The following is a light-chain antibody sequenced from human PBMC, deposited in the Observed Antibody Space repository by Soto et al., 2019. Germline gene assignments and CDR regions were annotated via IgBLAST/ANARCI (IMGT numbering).Light chain of an antibody. Sequence: QSALTQPASVSGSPGQSITISGTGTSSDVGAYTSVSWYQQHPGKAPKLMIYEVSNRPSGVSNRFSGSKSANTASLTISGLQAEDEAHYYCTSYTSDNRSYVFGTGTKLTVL. V-gene: IGLV2-14*01. CDR2: EVS. J-gene: IGLJ1*01. CDR3: TSYTSDNRSYV. CDR1: SSDVGAYTS.